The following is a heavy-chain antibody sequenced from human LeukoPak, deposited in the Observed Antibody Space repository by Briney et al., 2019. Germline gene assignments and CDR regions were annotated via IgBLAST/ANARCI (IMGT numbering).Heavy chain of an antibody. CDR1: GGSISSYY. D-gene: IGHD2/OR15-2a*01. J-gene: IGHJ4*02. CDR2: IYYSGST. Sequence: SETLSLTCTVSGGSISSYYWSWIRQPPGKGLEWIGYIYYSGSTNYNPSLKSRVTISVDTSKNQFSLKLSSVTAADTAVYYCARSTKRSMDTRIDYWGQGTLVTVSS. V-gene: IGHV4-59*01. CDR3: ARSTKRSMDTRIDY.